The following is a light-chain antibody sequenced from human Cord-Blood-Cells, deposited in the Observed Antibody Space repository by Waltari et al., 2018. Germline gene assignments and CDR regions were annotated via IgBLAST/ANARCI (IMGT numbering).Light chain of an antibody. CDR3: SSYTSSSTPYV. V-gene: IGLV2-14*01. J-gene: IGLJ1*01. Sequence: QSALTQPASVSGSPGQSITLSCTGTSSAVGGYNSVSSYQPHPSKAPKLMIYEVSNRPSGVSNRFSGSKSGNTASLTIAGLQAEDEADYYCSSYTSSSTPYVFGTGTKVTVL. CDR1: SSAVGGYNS. CDR2: EVS.